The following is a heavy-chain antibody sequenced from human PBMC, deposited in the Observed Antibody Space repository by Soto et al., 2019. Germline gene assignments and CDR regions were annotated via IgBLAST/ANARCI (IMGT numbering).Heavy chain of an antibody. Sequence: PGGSLRLSCAASGITFNSYAMSWVRQAPGKGLEWVSAISGSGGTTYYADSVKGRFTISRDNSKNTLYLQMNSLRGEDTAVYYCAKHKWELPNKGLLDYWGQGTLVTVSS. D-gene: IGHD1-26*01. CDR3: AKHKWELPNKGLLDY. V-gene: IGHV3-23*01. CDR2: ISGSGGTT. CDR1: GITFNSYA. J-gene: IGHJ4*02.